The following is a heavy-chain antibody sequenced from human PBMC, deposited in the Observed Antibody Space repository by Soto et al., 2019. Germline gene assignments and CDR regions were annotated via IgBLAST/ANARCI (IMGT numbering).Heavy chain of an antibody. J-gene: IGHJ3*02. CDR2: ISYDGSNK. D-gene: IGHD3-22*01. CDR3: ARGGPYYYDSSGWGALDR. CDR1: GFTFSSYA. Sequence: QVQLVESGGGVVQPGRSLRLSCAASGFTFSSYAMHWVRQAPGKGLEWVAVISYDGSNKYYADSVKGRFTISRDNSKNTLYLQMNSLRAEDTAVYYCARGGPYYYDSSGWGALDRWGQGTMVTVSS. V-gene: IGHV3-30-3*01.